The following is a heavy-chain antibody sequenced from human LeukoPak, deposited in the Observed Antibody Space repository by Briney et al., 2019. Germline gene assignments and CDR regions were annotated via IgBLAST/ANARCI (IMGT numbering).Heavy chain of an antibody. CDR1: GYTFTNHG. D-gene: IGHD2-21*02. V-gene: IGHV1-18*04. CDR2: ISIYNGNT. J-gene: IGHJ2*01. CDR3: ARSFCGGDCGGYLHL. Sequence: ASVKVSCKASGYTFTNHGITWLRQAPGQGLEWMGWISIYNGNTDYGQNLRGRVAMTIDTSTSTAYMELRGLRSDDTAVYYCARSFCGGDCGGYLHLWGRGTLVTVSS.